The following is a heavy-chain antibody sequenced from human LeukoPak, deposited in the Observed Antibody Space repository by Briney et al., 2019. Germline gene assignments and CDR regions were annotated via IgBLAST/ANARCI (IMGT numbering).Heavy chain of an antibody. CDR2: LYRSGST. V-gene: IGHV4-38-2*02. Sequence: PSETLSLTCTVSGYSISSDYYWGWIRQPPGKGLEWIGSLYRSGSTYYNPSLKSRVTISLDTSKNKFSLKLSSVTAADTAVYYCARSLSGDTDYWGQGTLVTVSP. CDR1: GYSISSDYY. CDR3: ARSLSGDTDY. D-gene: IGHD1-26*01. J-gene: IGHJ4*02.